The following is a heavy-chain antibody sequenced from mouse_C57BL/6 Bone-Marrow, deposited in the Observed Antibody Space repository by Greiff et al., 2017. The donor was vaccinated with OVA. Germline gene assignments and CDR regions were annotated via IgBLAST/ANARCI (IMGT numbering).Heavy chain of an antibody. J-gene: IGHJ1*03. CDR3: ARGYYGSWYFDV. D-gene: IGHD1-1*01. CDR2: IYPGSGGT. CDR1: GYTFTSYW. Sequence: QVQLQQPGAELVKPGASVKMSCKASGYTFTSYWITWVKQRPGQGLEWIGDIYPGSGGTNDNEKFKSKATLTVDTSSSTAYMQLSSLTSEYSAVYYCARGYYGSWYFDVWGTGTTVTVSS. V-gene: IGHV1-55*01.